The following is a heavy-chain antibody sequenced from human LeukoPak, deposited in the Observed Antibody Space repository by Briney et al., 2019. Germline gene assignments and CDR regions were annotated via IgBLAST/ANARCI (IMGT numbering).Heavy chain of an antibody. CDR2: ISGSGGST. D-gene: IGHD5-24*01. V-gene: IGHV3-23*01. CDR1: GFTFSSYG. CDR3: AKDREMATPYWYFDL. J-gene: IGHJ2*01. Sequence: PGGSLRLSCAASGFTFSSYGMSWVRQAPGKGLEWVSAISGSGGSTHYADSVKGRFTISRDNSKNTLYLQMNSLRAEDTAVYYCAKDREMATPYWYFDLWGRGTLVTVSS.